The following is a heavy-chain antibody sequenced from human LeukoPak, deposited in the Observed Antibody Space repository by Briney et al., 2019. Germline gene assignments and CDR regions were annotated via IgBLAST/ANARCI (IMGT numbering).Heavy chain of an antibody. CDR2: IIPIFGTA. D-gene: IGHD3-3*01. CDR3: AAGKYCAFNWFDP. CDR1: GGTFSSYA. Sequence: SVKVSCKASGGTFSSYAISWVRQAPGQGLEWMGGIIPIFGTANYAQKFQGRVTITTDESTSTAYMELSSLRSEDTAVYYCAAGKYCAFNWFDPWGQGTLVTVSS. V-gene: IGHV1-69*05. J-gene: IGHJ5*02.